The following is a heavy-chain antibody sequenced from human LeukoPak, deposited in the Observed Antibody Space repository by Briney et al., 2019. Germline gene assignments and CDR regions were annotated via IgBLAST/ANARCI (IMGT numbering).Heavy chain of an antibody. V-gene: IGHV1-69*13. J-gene: IGHJ1*01. D-gene: IGHD6-13*01. CDR2: IIPIFGTA. CDR3: ASEEAAGLTRQH. CDR1: GGTFSSYA. Sequence: ASVKVSCKASGGTFSSYAISWVRQAPGQGHEWMGGIIPIFGTANYAQKFQGRVTITADESTSTAYMELSSLRSEDTAVYYCASEEAAGLTRQHWGQGTLVTVSS.